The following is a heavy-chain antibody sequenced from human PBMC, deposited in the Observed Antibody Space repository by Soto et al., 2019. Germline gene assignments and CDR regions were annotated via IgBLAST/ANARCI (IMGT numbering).Heavy chain of an antibody. CDR3: ARRVSYYYGSGSYYHGGYYFDY. D-gene: IGHD3-10*01. J-gene: IGHJ4*02. Sequence: SETLSLTCTVSGGSISSSSYYWGWIRQPPGKGLEWIGSIYYSGSTYYNPSLKSRVTISVDTSKNQFSLKLSSVTAADTAVYYCARRVSYYYGSGSYYHGGYYFDYWGQGTLVTVSS. CDR2: IYYSGST. CDR1: GGSISSSSYY. V-gene: IGHV4-39*01.